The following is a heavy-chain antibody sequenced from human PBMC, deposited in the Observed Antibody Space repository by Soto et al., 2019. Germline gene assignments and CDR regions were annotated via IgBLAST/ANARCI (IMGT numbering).Heavy chain of an antibody. V-gene: IGHV3-7*01. CDR2: INLDGNAG. D-gene: IGHD3-10*01. Sequence: GGSLRLSCAASGFPFRSYWMSWVRQAPGKGLEWVANINLDGNAGYYVDSVRGRFTISRDNTRNTLFLQMNSLRAEDTAVYYCVKDDDEGYYGSTRQAGGDNWGQGTLVTVSS. CDR1: GFPFRSYW. J-gene: IGHJ4*02. CDR3: VKDDDEGYYGSTRQAGGDN.